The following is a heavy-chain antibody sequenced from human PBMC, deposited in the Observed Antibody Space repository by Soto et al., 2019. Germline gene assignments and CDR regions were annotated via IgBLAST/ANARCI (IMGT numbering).Heavy chain of an antibody. Sequence: QVQLVESGGGVVQPGRSLRLSCAASGFTFSNYVMHWARQAPGKGLVWVAIILYDGTNKDDADSVKGRFTISRDNSKNTLHLQMNGLRSEDTAVYYCARDRAVAEISRSFDSWGHGNLVTVSS. V-gene: IGHV3-30-3*01. D-gene: IGHD6-19*01. CDR2: ILYDGTNK. CDR3: ARDRAVAEISRSFDS. CDR1: GFTFSNYV. J-gene: IGHJ5*01.